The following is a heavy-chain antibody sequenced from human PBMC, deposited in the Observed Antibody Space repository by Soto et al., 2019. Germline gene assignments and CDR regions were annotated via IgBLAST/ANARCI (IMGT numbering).Heavy chain of an antibody. D-gene: IGHD3-16*01. Sequence: KTSETLSLTCTVSGGSIISHLWSWIRQPPGKGLEWIGYVSHSGSTTHNPSLKSRVTISLDTSKNQVSLQLRSVTAADTAVYYCAREGPLSGDASDIWGRGTKVTVSS. CDR1: GGSIISHL. V-gene: IGHV4-59*11. CDR3: AREGPLSGDASDI. CDR2: VSHSGST. J-gene: IGHJ3*02.